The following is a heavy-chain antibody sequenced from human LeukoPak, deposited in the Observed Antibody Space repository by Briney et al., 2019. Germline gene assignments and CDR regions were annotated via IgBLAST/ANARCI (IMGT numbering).Heavy chain of an antibody. CDR2: IYYSGST. D-gene: IGHD3-10*01. V-gene: IGHV4-39*07. J-gene: IGHJ4*02. CDR3: ARGDYGSGSSYPSFDY. CDR1: GGSISSSSYY. Sequence: SETLSLTCTVSGGSISSSSYYWGWIRQPPGKGLEWIGSIYYSGSTYYNPSLKSRVTISVDTSKNQFSLKLTSVTAADTAVYYCARGDYGSGSSYPSFDYWGQGTLVTVSS.